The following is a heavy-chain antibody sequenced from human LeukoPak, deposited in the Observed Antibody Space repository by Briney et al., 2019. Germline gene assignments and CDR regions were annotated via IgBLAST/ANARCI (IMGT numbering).Heavy chain of an antibody. Sequence: GGSLRLSCAASGFTFSSYSMNWVRQAPGKGLERVSYISSSSSTIYYADSVKGRFTISRDNAKNSLYLQMNSLRAEDTAVYYCARVRRDGYNYVYFDYWGQGTLVTVSS. J-gene: IGHJ4*02. V-gene: IGHV3-48*04. CDR1: GFTFSSYS. D-gene: IGHD5-24*01. CDR2: ISSSSSTI. CDR3: ARVRRDGYNYVYFDY.